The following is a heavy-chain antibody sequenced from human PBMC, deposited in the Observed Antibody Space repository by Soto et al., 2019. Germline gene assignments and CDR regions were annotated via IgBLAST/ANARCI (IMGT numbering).Heavy chain of an antibody. CDR3: ASQQKYYYGSGSYFFDY. J-gene: IGHJ4*02. Sequence: SETLSLTCTVSGGSISSSSYYWGWIRQPPGKGLEWIGRIYYSGSTYYNPSLKSRVTISVDTSKNQFSLKLSSVTAADTAVYYCASQQKYYYGSGSYFFDYWGQGTLVTVSS. D-gene: IGHD3-10*01. CDR2: IYYSGST. V-gene: IGHV4-39*01. CDR1: GGSISSSSYY.